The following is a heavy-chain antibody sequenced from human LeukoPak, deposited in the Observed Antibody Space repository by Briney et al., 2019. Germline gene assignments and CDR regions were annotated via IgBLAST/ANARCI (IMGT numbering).Heavy chain of an antibody. V-gene: IGHV3-7*01. J-gene: IGHJ4*02. CDR2: IKQDGSET. CDR3: ARDNYSGSSGWYSYFDY. D-gene: IGHD6-19*01. Sequence: GGSLRLSCAASGFTFSNYWMSWVRQAPGKGLEWVANIKQDGSETNFVDSVKGRFTISRDNAKNSLYLQMNSLRAEDTAVYYCARDNYSGSSGWYSYFDYWGQGTLVTVSS. CDR1: GFTFSNYW.